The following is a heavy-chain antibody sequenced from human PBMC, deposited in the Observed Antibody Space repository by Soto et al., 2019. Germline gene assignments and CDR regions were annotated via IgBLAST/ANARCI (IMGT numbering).Heavy chain of an antibody. CDR3: AYLPCSGGSCYSFSFAGMDV. V-gene: IGHV2-5*02. CDR1: GFSLSISGVG. D-gene: IGHD2-15*01. CDR2: IYWDDDK. J-gene: IGHJ6*02. Sequence: QITLKESGPTLVKPTQTLTLTCTFSGFSLSISGVGVGWIRQPPGKALEWLALIYWDDDKRYWASLESRRTINKDTSTNQVVLTMTNMDSVDTATYYCAYLPCSGGSCYSFSFAGMDVWGQGTTVTVSS.